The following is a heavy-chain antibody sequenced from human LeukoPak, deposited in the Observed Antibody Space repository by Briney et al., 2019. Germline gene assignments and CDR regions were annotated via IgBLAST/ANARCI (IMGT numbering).Heavy chain of an antibody. V-gene: IGHV4-34*01. CDR3: ARSYYYDSSGSHNNWFDP. Sequence: SETLSLTCAVYGGSFSGYYWSWIRQPPGQGLEWIGEINHSGSTSYNPSLKSRVTILVDTSKNQFSVKLSSVTAADTAVYYCARSYYYDSSGSHNNWFDPWGQGTLVTVSS. CDR1: GGSFSGYY. J-gene: IGHJ5*02. CDR2: INHSGST. D-gene: IGHD3-22*01.